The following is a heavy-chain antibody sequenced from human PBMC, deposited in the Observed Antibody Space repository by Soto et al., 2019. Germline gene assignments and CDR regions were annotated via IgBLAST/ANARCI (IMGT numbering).Heavy chain of an antibody. CDR1: GYTFTSYG. CDR3: AGDPWNWNYEKIYFDF. V-gene: IGHV1-18*01. D-gene: IGHD1-7*01. Sequence: ASVKVSCKASGYTFTSYGISWVRQAPGQGLEWMGWISAYNGNTNYAQKLQGRVTMTTDTSTSTAYMELRSLRSDDTAVDYCAGDPWNWNYEKIYFDFWGKGTLVTVSS. J-gene: IGHJ4*02. CDR2: ISAYNGNT.